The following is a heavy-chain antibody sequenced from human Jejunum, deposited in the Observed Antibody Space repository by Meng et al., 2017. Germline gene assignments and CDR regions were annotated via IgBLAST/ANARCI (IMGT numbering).Heavy chain of an antibody. D-gene: IGHD2-2*01. Sequence: GGSLRLSCAASGFTFSASTIHWVRQASGKGLEWVGRIRSKTYNYATAYSGSVKGRFTVSRDDSENTAYLQMNSLKTEDTAVYYCLRLVMPSSWWLDPWGQGTLVTVSS. CDR3: LRLVMPSSWWLDP. CDR1: GFTFSAST. V-gene: IGHV3-73*01. J-gene: IGHJ5*02. CDR2: IRSKTYNYAT.